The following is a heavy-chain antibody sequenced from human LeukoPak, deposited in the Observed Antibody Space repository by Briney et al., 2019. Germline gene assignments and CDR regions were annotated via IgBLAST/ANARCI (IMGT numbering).Heavy chain of an antibody. V-gene: IGHV3-23*01. CDR3: AKDPSSGWYTFDY. CDR2: ITGSGGST. D-gene: IGHD6-19*01. CDR1: GFTFSSYA. Sequence: GGSLRLSCAASGFTFSSYAMSWVRQAPGKGLEWVSAITGSGGSTYYADSVKGRFAISRDNSKNTLYLQLNSLRAKDTAVYYCAKDPSSGWYTFDYWGQGTLVTVSS. J-gene: IGHJ4*02.